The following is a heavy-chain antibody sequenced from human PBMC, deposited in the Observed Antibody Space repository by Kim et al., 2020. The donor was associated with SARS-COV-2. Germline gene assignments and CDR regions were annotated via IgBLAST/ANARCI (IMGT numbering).Heavy chain of an antibody. V-gene: IGHV1-8*01. Sequence: ASVKVSCKASGYTFTTHDINWVRQATRQGPEWMGWMNPNSGNTGYAQKFQGRVTMTRNTSISTAYMELSSLRSEDTAVYYCARILAPGIRHLVYWGQGTLVTVSS. CDR2: MNPNSGNT. CDR1: GYTFTTHD. J-gene: IGHJ4*02. D-gene: IGHD2-15*01. CDR3: ARILAPGIRHLVY.